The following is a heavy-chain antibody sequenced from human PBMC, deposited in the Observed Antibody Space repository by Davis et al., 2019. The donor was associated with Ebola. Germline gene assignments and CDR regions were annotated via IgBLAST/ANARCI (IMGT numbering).Heavy chain of an antibody. D-gene: IGHD3-3*01. CDR3: ARDGVTIFGVLTF. CDR1: GFTFSTYS. V-gene: IGHV3-23*01. Sequence: GGSLRLSCAASGFTFSTYSMNWVRQAPGKGLEWVSGISGSGGSSYYADSVKGRFTFSRDNYKNTLYLQMNSLRAEDTAVYYCARDGVTIFGVLTFWGQGTLVTVSS. J-gene: IGHJ4*02. CDR2: ISGSGGSS.